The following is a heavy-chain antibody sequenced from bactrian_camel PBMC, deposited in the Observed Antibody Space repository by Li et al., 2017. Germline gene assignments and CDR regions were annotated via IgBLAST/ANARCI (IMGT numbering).Heavy chain of an antibody. CDR1: RRYYFTGYC. J-gene: IGHJ4*01. V-gene: IGHV3S53*01. D-gene: IGHD6*01. Sequence: QLVESGGGSVQAGGSLRLSCTVSRRYYFTGYCLGWFRQAPGKEREGVATMTTNGTATYRDSVKGRFTISKDNANTLYLQMSTLQPDDTAMYYCAADGRVTSLCTAVGDDLWAYWGQGTQVTVS. CDR3: AADGRVTSLCTAVGDDLWAY. CDR2: MTTNGTA.